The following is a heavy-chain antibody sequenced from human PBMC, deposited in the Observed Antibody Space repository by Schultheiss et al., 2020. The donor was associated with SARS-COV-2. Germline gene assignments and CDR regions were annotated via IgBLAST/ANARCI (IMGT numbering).Heavy chain of an antibody. CDR3: ARQSPRYYFDY. J-gene: IGHJ4*02. CDR1: GHSFTSYW. CDR2: IYPGDSNT. V-gene: IGHV5-51*01. Sequence: GEYLKISCKGSGHSFTSYWIGWVRQMPGKGLEWMGIIYPGDSNTRYSPSFQGQVTISADKSISTAYLQWSSLKASDTAMYYCARQSPRYYFDYWGQGTLVTVSS.